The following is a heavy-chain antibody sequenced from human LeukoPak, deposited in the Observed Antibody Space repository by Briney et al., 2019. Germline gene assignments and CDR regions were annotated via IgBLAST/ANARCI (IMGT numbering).Heavy chain of an antibody. Sequence: GGSLRLSCAASGFTFSSYWMSWVRQTPGKGLEWVANIKEDGSEQYYADSVKGRFTMSRDNAMSSLYLQMNSLRAEDTAVYYCARIRDNAFDYWGQGTLVTVSS. D-gene: IGHD5-24*01. V-gene: IGHV3-7*05. J-gene: IGHJ4*02. CDR3: ARIRDNAFDY. CDR2: IKEDGSEQ. CDR1: GFTFSSYW.